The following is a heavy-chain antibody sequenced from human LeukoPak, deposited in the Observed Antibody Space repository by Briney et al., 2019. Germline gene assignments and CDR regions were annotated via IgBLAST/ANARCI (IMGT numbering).Heavy chain of an antibody. CDR2: IIPIFGTA. CDR3: ARTNRYFDWLLFFDY. D-gene: IGHD3-9*01. CDR1: GGTFTSYA. V-gene: IGHV1-69*06. J-gene: IGHJ4*02. Sequence: SVKVSCKASGGTFTSYAISWVRQAPGQGLEWMGGIIPIFGTANYAQKFQGRVTITADKSTSTAYMELSSLRSEDTAVYYRARTNRYFDWLLFFDYWGQGTLVTVSS.